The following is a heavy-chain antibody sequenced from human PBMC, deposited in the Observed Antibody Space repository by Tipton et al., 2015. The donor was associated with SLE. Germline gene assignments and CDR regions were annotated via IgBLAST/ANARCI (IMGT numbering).Heavy chain of an antibody. CDR1: GFIVSSNF. J-gene: IGHJ3*02. Sequence: SLRLSCAASGFIVSSNFMSWVRQAPGKGLEWVAFTRYDGSVQYYTDSVKGRFSISKDNSKNILSLQMNSLGAEDTAVYYCAKDAFTGSYESFDIWGQGTMVTVSS. D-gene: IGHD1-26*01. V-gene: IGHV3-30*02. CDR3: AKDAFTGSYESFDI. CDR2: TRYDGSVQ.